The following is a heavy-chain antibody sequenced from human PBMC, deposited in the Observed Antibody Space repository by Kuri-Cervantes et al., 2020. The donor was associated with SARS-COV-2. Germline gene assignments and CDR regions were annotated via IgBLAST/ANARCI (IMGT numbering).Heavy chain of an antibody. CDR3: AKDQHGIVVLVAAIDY. V-gene: IGHV3-30*18. D-gene: IGHD2-15*01. Sequence: GESLKISCAVSGFTFTSHAMHWVRQAPGKGLEWVALISYDGSNKFYADSVKGRFTISRDNSKNTLYLQMNSLRAEDTAVYYCAKDQHGIVVLVAAIDYWGQGTLVTVSS. CDR2: ISYDGSNK. CDR1: GFTFTSHA. J-gene: IGHJ4*02.